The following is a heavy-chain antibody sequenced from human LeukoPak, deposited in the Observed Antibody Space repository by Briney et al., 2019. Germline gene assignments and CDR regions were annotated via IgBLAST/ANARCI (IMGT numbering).Heavy chain of an antibody. D-gene: IGHD3-10*01. V-gene: IGHV1-18*01. CDR3: ARELTYYYGSGSYSNFDY. Sequence: GASVKVPCKASGYTFTSYGISWVRQAPGQGLEWMGWISAYNGNTNYAQKLQGRVTMTTDTSTSTAYMELRSLRSDDTAVYYCARELTYYYGSGSYSNFDYWGQGTLVTVSS. CDR1: GYTFTSYG. CDR2: ISAYNGNT. J-gene: IGHJ4*02.